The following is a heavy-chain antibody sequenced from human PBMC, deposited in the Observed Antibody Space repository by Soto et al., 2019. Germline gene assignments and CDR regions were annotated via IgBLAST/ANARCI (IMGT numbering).Heavy chain of an antibody. J-gene: IGHJ6*02. CDR1: GGTFSSYT. CDR2: IIPILGIA. D-gene: IGHD3-9*01. V-gene: IGHV1-69*02. Sequence: QVQLVQSGAEVKKPGSSVKVSCKASGGTFSSYTISWVRQAPGQGLEWMGRIIPILGIANYAQKFQGRVTITADKSTSTAYMELSSLRSEDTAVYYCARGSGYYDILTGSFYYYYGMDVWGQGTTVTVSS. CDR3: ARGSGYYDILTGSFYYYYGMDV.